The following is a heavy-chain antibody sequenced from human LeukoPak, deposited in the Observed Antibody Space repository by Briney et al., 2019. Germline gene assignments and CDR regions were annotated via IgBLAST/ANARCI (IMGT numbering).Heavy chain of an antibody. J-gene: IGHJ4*02. Sequence: PGGSLRLSYAASGFTFDDYTMHWVRQAPGKGLEWVSLISWDGGSTYYADSVKGRFTISRDNSKNSLYLQMNSLRTEDTALYYCAKDMGTYSSSWTNLDYWGQGTLVTVSS. CDR2: ISWDGGST. V-gene: IGHV3-43*01. CDR3: AKDMGTYSSSWTNLDY. CDR1: GFTFDDYT. D-gene: IGHD6-13*01.